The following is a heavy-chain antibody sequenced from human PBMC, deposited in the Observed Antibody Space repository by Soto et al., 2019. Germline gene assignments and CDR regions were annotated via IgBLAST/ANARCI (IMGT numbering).Heavy chain of an antibody. Sequence: QVQLQESGPGLVKPSETLSLTCTVSGGSISSYYWSWIRQPPGKGLAWIGYIYYSGSTNYNPSLKSRVTISVDTSMNLFSLKLSSVTAADTAVYYCARGLTLYSSGWYDYWGQGTLVTVSS. CDR2: IYYSGST. CDR3: ARGLTLYSSGWYDY. CDR1: GGSISSYY. J-gene: IGHJ4*02. D-gene: IGHD6-19*01. V-gene: IGHV4-59*01.